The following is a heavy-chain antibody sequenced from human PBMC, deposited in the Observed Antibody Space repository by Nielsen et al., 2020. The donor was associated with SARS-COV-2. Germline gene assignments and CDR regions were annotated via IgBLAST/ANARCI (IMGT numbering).Heavy chain of an antibody. Sequence: KVSCKGSGYSFTSYWIGWVRQMPGKGLEWMGIIYPGDSDTRYSPSFQGQVTISADKSISTAYLQWSSLKASDTAMYYCARRGGYCSSTSCYTGGDAFEIWGQGTMVTVSS. CDR2: IYPGDSDT. V-gene: IGHV5-51*01. CDR3: ARRGGYCSSTSCYTGGDAFEI. CDR1: GYSFTSYW. J-gene: IGHJ3*02. D-gene: IGHD2-2*02.